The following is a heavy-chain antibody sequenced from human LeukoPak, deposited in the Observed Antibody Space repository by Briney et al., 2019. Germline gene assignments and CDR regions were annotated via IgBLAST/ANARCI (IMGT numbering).Heavy chain of an antibody. CDR1: GGSISSYY. Sequence: PSETLSLTCTVSGGSISSYYWSWIRQPPGKGLEWIGEINHSGSTNYNPSLKSRVTISVDTSKNQFSLKLSSVTAADTAVYYCARQRIAARRQAYYYYYMDVWGKGTTVTVSS. D-gene: IGHD6-6*01. J-gene: IGHJ6*03. CDR3: ARQRIAARRQAYYYYYMDV. CDR2: INHSGST. V-gene: IGHV4-34*01.